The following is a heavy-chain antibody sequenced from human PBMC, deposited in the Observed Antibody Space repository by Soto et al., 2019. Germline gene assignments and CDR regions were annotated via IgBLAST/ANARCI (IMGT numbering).Heavy chain of an antibody. D-gene: IGHD6-13*01. CDR3: AKDWVDPSSSWHYYFDY. Sequence: PGGSLRLSCAASGFTFSSYGMHWVRQAPGKGLEWVAVISYDGSNKYYADSVKGRFTISRDNSKNTLYLQMNSLRAEDTAVYYCAKDWVDPSSSWHYYFDYWGQGTLVTVSS. CDR1: GFTFSSYG. CDR2: ISYDGSNK. V-gene: IGHV3-30*18. J-gene: IGHJ4*02.